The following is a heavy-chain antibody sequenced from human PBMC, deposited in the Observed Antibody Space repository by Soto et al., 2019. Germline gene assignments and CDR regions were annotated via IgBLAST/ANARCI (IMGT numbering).Heavy chain of an antibody. CDR1: GGSISSGGYY. V-gene: IGHV4-31*03. D-gene: IGHD3-22*01. CDR3: ARVTYYYDSSNLVDYYYGMDV. J-gene: IGHJ6*02. CDR2: IYYSGST. Sequence: PSETLSLTCTVSGGSISSGGYYWSWIRQHPGKGLEWIGYIYYSGSTYYNPSLKSRVTISVDTSKNQFSLKLGSVTAADTAVYYCARVTYYYDSSNLVDYYYGMDVWGQGTTVTVSS.